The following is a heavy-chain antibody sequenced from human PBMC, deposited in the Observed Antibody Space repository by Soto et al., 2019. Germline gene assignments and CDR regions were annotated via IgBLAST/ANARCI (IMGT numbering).Heavy chain of an antibody. Sequence: GGSLRLSCGAPGVTFKDYGMHWVRRAPGKGLEWVAVISYDGKQTYYADSVKGRFTISKDKSKRTLFLQMNSLRVDDTAVYYCARDGRGSNWYFDLWGRGTLVTVSS. D-gene: IGHD3-10*01. CDR3: ARDGRGSNWYFDL. V-gene: IGHV3-30*03. J-gene: IGHJ2*01. CDR1: GVTFKDYG. CDR2: ISYDGKQT.